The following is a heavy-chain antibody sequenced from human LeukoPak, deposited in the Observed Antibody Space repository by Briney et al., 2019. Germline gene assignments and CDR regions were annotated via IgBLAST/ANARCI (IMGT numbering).Heavy chain of an antibody. CDR2: ISSSSSYI. V-gene: IGHV3-21*01. Sequence: GGSLRLSCAASGFTFSSYSMNWVRQAPGKGLEWVSSISSSSSYIYYADSVKGRFTISRDNAKNSLCLQMNSLRAEDTAVYYCARSPPLVVVAAHNYFDYWGQGTLVTVSS. CDR1: GFTFSSYS. CDR3: ARSPPLVVVAAHNYFDY. J-gene: IGHJ4*02. D-gene: IGHD2-15*01.